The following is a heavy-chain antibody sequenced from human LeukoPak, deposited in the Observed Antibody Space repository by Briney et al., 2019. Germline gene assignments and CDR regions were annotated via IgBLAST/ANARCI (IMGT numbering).Heavy chain of an antibody. D-gene: IGHD3-16*01. CDR3: ARSYGEGAAWGYLDS. V-gene: IGHV3-53*01. J-gene: IGHJ4*02. Sequence: GGSLRLSCAASGFTVSSNYMSWVRQASGKGLEWVSVIYSGGSTYYADSVKGRFTISRDNSKNTLYLQMNRLRVEDTAVYYCARSYGEGAAWGYLDSWGQGTLVTISS. CDR2: IYSGGST. CDR1: GFTVSSNY.